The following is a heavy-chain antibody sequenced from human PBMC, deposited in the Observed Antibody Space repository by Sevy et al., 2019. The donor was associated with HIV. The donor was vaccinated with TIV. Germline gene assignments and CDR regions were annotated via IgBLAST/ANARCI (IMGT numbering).Heavy chain of an antibody. Sequence: GGSLRLSCVASGFTFDDYAMHWVRQAPGKGPEWVSGSSWNSGSIGYADSVKGRFTISRDNAKNSLYLQMNSLRVEDTALYYCATGIGYSNGWYSWFDSWGQGTLVTVSS. CDR1: GFTFDDYA. J-gene: IGHJ5*01. CDR3: ATGIGYSNGWYSWFDS. V-gene: IGHV3-9*01. CDR2: SSWNSGSI. D-gene: IGHD6-19*01.